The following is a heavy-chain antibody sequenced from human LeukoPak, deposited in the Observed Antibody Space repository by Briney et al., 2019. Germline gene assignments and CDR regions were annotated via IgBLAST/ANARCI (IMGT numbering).Heavy chain of an antibody. D-gene: IGHD6-19*01. CDR2: INPSGGST. V-gene: IGHV1-46*01. J-gene: IGHJ3*02. Sequence: ASVKVSCKASGYTFTSYYMHWVRQAPGQGLEWMGIINPSGGSTSYAQKFQGRVTMTRDTSTSTVYMELSSLRSEGTAVYYCARWLWSSGWPDAFDIWGQGTMVAVSS. CDR3: ARWLWSSGWPDAFDI. CDR1: GYTFTSYY.